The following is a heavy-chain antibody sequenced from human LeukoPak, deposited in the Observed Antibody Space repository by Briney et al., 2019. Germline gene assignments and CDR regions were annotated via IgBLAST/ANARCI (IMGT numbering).Heavy chain of an antibody. D-gene: IGHD1-26*01. V-gene: IGHV1-8*01. CDR3: ARPPMGVGALE. J-gene: IGHJ4*02. CDR1: GYTFTSYD. CDR2: MNPTNGNT. Sequence: RASVKVSCKASGYTFTSYDINWVRQATGQGLEWMGWMNPTNGNTGYAQKFQGRVTMTGDTSRSTAYLELSSLTSEDTAVYYCARPPMGVGALEWGQGTLVTVSS.